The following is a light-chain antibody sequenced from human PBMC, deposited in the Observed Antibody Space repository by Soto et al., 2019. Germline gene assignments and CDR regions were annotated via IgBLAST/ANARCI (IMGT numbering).Light chain of an antibody. J-gene: IGLJ1*01. CDR3: QSYDSSLTGSKV. CDR2: GNS. V-gene: IGLV1-40*01. CDR1: SSNIGAGFD. Sequence: QSVLTQPPSVSGAPGQRVTISCTGSSSNIGAGFDVHWYQQLPGTAPKLLIYGNSNRPSGVPDRFSGSRSGTSASLAITGLQAEGEADYYCQSYDSSLTGSKVFGSGTKVTVL.